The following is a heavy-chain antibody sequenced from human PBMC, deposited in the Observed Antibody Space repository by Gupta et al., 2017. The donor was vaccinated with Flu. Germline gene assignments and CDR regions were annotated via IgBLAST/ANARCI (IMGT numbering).Heavy chain of an antibody. V-gene: IGHV3-11*01. CDR3: ARVSSGPAGVNEY. CDR2: ISSGGSTI. Sequence: RQAPGKGLEWVSYISSGGSTIYYADSVKGRFTISRDNAKNSLYLQMNSLRAEDTAVYYCARVSSGPAGVNEYWGQGTLVTVSS. J-gene: IGHJ4*02. D-gene: IGHD2-8*02.